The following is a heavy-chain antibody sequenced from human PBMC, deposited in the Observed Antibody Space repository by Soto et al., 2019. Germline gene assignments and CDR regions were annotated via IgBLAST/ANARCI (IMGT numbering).Heavy chain of an antibody. V-gene: IGHV4-30-4*01. D-gene: IGHD3-22*01. J-gene: IGHJ4*02. Sequence: QVQLQESGPGLVKPSQTLSLTCTVSGGSISSGDYYWSWIRQPQGMGLEWIGYSYYSGRTYYNPSLKSRVTISVDTSKNQFSLKLSSVTAADTAVYYGSRVDSSGYQPFDYWGQGTLVTVSS. CDR3: SRVDSSGYQPFDY. CDR2: SYYSGRT. CDR1: GGSISSGDYY.